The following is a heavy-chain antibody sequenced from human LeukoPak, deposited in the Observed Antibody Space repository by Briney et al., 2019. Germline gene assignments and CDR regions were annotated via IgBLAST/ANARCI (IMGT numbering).Heavy chain of an antibody. V-gene: IGHV3-23*01. CDR1: GFTFSSYA. D-gene: IGHD3-16*01. Sequence: GGSLRLPCAASGFTFSSYAMSWVRQAPGKGLEWVSAISGSGGSTYYADSVKGRFTISRDNSKNTLYLQMNSLRAEDTAVYYCAKTSTYYDYVWGSPDYWGQGTLVTVSS. CDR3: AKTSTYYDYVWGSPDY. CDR2: ISGSGGST. J-gene: IGHJ4*02.